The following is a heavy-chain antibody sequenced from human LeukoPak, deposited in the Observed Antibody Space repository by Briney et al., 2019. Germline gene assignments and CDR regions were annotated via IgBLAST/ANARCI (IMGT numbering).Heavy chain of an antibody. J-gene: IGHJ4*02. D-gene: IGHD3-10*01. CDR3: AKGAYITMVQPSFDY. CDR1: GFNFGDSV. Sequence: PGGSLRLSCSASGFNFGDSVMSWVRQAPGKGLEWVSAISGSGGSTYYADSVKGRFTISRDNSKNTLYLQMNSLRAEDTAVYYCAKGAYITMVQPSFDYWGQGTLVTVSS. V-gene: IGHV3-23*01. CDR2: ISGSGGST.